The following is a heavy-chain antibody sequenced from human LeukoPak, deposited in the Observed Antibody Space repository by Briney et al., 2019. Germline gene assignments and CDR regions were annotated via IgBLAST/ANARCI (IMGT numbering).Heavy chain of an antibody. D-gene: IGHD3-22*01. V-gene: IGHV1-2*02. CDR3: ARAAATYYYDSSGYRFDL. CDR2: INPNSGGT. Sequence: GASVKVSCKASGYTFTGYYMHWVRQAPGQGLEWMGWINPNSGGTNYAQKFQGRVTMTRDTSISTAYMGLSRLRSDDTAVYYCARAAATYYYDSSGYRFDLWGRGTLVTVSS. CDR1: GYTFTGYY. J-gene: IGHJ2*01.